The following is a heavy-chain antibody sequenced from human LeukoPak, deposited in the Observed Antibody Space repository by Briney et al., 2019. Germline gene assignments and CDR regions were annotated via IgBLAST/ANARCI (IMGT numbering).Heavy chain of an antibody. CDR3: AGSSKYYYVAFGY. Sequence: SETLSLTCAVYGGSFSGYYWSWIRQPPGKGLEWIGEINHSGSTNYNPSLKSRVTISVDTSKNQFSLRLSSVTAADTAVYYCAGSSKYYYVAFGYWGQGTLVTVSS. V-gene: IGHV4-34*01. CDR1: GGSFSGYY. D-gene: IGHD3-22*01. J-gene: IGHJ4*02. CDR2: INHSGST.